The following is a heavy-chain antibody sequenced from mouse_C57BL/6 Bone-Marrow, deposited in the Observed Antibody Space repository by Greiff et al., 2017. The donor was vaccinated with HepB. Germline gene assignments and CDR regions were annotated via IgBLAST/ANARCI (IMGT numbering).Heavy chain of an antibody. Sequence: EVKLVESGGGLVQPGGSLKLSCAASGFTFSDYYMYWVRQTPEKRLEWVAYISNGGGSTYYPDTVKGRFTISRDNAKNTLYLQMSRLKSEDTAMYYCARQEDYYGSSLDYWGQGTTLTVSS. CDR2: ISNGGGST. D-gene: IGHD1-1*01. V-gene: IGHV5-12*01. CDR1: GFTFSDYY. J-gene: IGHJ2*01. CDR3: ARQEDYYGSSLDY.